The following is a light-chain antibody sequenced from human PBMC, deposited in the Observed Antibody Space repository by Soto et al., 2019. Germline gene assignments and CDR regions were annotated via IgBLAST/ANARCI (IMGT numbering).Light chain of an antibody. J-gene: IGKJ1*01. CDR1: ESVTSS. Sequence: EIVMTQSPATLSVSPGDRATLSCRASESVTSSLAWYQQKPGQPPRLLIYAAFTRATDVPARFSGGGSETQFTLTICSLRTDDLAVYFCHQYNTSPLWTFGQGTKVEI. CDR3: HQYNTSPLWT. CDR2: AAF. V-gene: IGKV3-15*01.